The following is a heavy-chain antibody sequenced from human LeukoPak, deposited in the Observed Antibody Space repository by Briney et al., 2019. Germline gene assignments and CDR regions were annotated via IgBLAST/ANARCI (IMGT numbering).Heavy chain of an antibody. D-gene: IGHD4-11*01. J-gene: IGHJ4*02. CDR2: IYYSGST. V-gene: IGHV4-39*01. CDR3: VRVRGNYFPDY. CDR1: GGSISSSSYY. Sequence: SETLSLTCTVSGGSISSSSYYWGWIRQPPGKGLEWIGSIYYSGSTYYNPSLKSRVTISVDTSKNRFSLKLSSVTAADTAVYYCVRVRGNYFPDYWGQGTLVTVSS.